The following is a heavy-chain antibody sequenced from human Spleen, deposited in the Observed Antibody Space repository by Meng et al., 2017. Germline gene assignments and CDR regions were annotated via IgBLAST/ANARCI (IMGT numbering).Heavy chain of an antibody. CDR3: ANDGYYSSGNYPLDF. CDR2: VTSGGSST. Sequence: GGSLRLSCAASGFTLSTYWMSWVRQAPGKGLEWVSYVTSGGSSTHSADSVKGRFTISRDNANNSLYLQMNSLGADDTAVYYCANDGYYSSGNYPLDFWGQGTLVTVSS. D-gene: IGHD3-10*01. CDR1: GFTLSTYW. J-gene: IGHJ4*02. V-gene: IGHV3-48*04.